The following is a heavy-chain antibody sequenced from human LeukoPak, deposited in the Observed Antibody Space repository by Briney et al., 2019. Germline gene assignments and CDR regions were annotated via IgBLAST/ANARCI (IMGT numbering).Heavy chain of an antibody. CDR2: IYSGGST. D-gene: IGHD6-19*01. CDR3: ARQKYSSGPDY. V-gene: IGHV3-53*01. J-gene: IGHJ4*02. CDR1: GFTVSSNY. Sequence: GGSLRLSCAASGFTVSSNYMSWVRQAPEKGLEWVSVIYSGGSTYYADSVKGRFTISRDNSKNMLYLQMNSLRAEDTAVYYCARQKYSSGPDYWGQGTLVTVSS.